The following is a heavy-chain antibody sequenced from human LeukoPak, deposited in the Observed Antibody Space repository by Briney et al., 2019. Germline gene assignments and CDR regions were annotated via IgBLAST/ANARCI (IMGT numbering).Heavy chain of an antibody. V-gene: IGHV3-64*02. CDR2: INTDGRIT. D-gene: IGHD1-26*01. CDR1: GFSFRYFA. Sequence: GGSLGLSCVGSGFSFRYFAIHWVRQAPGKGLEYVSVINTDGRITYYADSVRGRFTISRDNSKNTVYLQMGSLRGDDMAVYYCTRDGGSFCDFDYWGQGALVTVSS. J-gene: IGHJ4*02. CDR3: TRDGGSFCDFDY.